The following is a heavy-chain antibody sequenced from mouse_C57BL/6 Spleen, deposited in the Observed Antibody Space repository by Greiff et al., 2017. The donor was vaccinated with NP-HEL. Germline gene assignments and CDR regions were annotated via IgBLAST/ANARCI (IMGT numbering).Heavy chain of an antibody. J-gene: IGHJ4*01. V-gene: IGHV1-81*01. CDR2: IYPRSGNT. CDR3: ATDYDEGYAMDY. Sequence: QVQLKESGAELARPGASVKLSCKASGYTFTSYGISWVKQRTGQGLEWIGEIYPRSGNTYYNEKFKGKATLTADKSSSTAYMELRSLTSEDSAVYFCATDYDEGYAMDYWGQGTSVTVSS. CDR1: GYTFTSYG. D-gene: IGHD2-4*01.